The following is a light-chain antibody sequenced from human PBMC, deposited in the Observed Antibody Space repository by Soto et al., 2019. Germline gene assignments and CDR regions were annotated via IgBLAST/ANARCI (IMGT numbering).Light chain of an antibody. CDR3: QQYHSYWT. V-gene: IGKV1-5*01. CDR2: DAS. J-gene: IGKJ1*01. Sequence: DFQMTQSPSTLSASVGDRVTITCRASQNIRSRLAWFQQKPGKAPKLLIYDASSLESVVPQRFSGSGSGTEFPLTISSLQTDDFSTYYCQQYHSYWTFGQGTKVDI. CDR1: QNIRSR.